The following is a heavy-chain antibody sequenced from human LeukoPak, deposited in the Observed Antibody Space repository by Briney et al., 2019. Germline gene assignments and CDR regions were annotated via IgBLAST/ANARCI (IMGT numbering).Heavy chain of an antibody. CDR1: GGSISSYY. CDR2: IYTSGST. Sequence: SETLSLTCTVSGGSISSYYWSWIRQPAGKGLEWIGRIYTSGSTNYNPSLKSRVTMSVDTSKNQFSLKLSSVTAADTAVYYCARDIRERGYYYYMDVWGKGTTVTVPS. CDR3: ARDIRERGYYYYMDV. D-gene: IGHD3-3*02. V-gene: IGHV4-4*07. J-gene: IGHJ6*03.